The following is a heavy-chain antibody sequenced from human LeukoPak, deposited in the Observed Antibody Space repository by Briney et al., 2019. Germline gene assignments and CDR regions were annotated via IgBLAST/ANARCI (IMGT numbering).Heavy chain of an antibody. CDR2: IYTSGST. D-gene: IGHD5-18*01. CDR3: ASGAPRSGFY. J-gene: IGHJ4*02. CDR1: GGSISSGSYY. Sequence: SQTLSLTCTVSGGSISSGSYYWNWIRQPAGKGLEWIGRIYTSGSTDYNPSLKSRVTVSVDTSKNQFSLKLSSVTAADTAVYYCASGAPRSGFYWGQGTLVTVSS. V-gene: IGHV4-61*02.